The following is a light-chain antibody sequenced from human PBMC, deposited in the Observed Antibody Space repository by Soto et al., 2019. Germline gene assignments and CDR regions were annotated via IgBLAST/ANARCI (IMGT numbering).Light chain of an antibody. V-gene: IGLV2-23*01. J-gene: IGLJ2*01. CDR2: EGS. CDR3: CSYAGSSTHVV. Sequence: ALTQPASVSGSPGQSITISCTGTSSDVGSYNLVSWYQQHPGKAPKLMIYEGSKRPSGVSNRFSGSKSGNTASLTISGLQAEDEADYYCCSYAGSSTHVVFGGGTKLTVL. CDR1: SSDVGSYNL.